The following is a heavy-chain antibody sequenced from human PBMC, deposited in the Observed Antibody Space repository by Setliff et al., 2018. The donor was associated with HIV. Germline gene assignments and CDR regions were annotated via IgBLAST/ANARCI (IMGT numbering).Heavy chain of an antibody. Sequence: PSETLSLTCSVSGDSINTGSYYWTWIRQLPEKGLEWIGYISYTGSTHYNPSLKSRVTISIDTSKNQFSLKLRSVTAADTAVYYCAREVPSVVNWFDPWGQGTLVTVSS. D-gene: IGHD3-10*01. CDR2: ISYTGST. J-gene: IGHJ5*02. CDR1: GDSINTGSYY. V-gene: IGHV4-31*03. CDR3: AREVPSVVNWFDP.